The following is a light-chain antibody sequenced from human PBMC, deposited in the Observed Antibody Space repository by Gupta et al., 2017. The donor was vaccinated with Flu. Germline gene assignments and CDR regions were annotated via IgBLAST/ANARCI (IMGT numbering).Light chain of an antibody. CDR1: QSIGSW. CDR3: QQYNSFRVA. Sequence: DIQITHSPSTLSASVGDRVTITCRARQSIGSWLAWYQQKPGKAPKLLIYKASSLESGVLSRFSGSGSGTEFTLTISSLQHDDFANYYCQQYNSFRVAFGQGTKVEIK. CDR2: KAS. J-gene: IGKJ1*01. V-gene: IGKV1-5*03.